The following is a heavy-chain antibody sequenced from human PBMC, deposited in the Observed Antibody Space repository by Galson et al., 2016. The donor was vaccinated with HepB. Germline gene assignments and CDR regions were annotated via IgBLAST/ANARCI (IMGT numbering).Heavy chain of an antibody. CDR2: VSSDGTIK. D-gene: IGHD1/OR15-1a*01. CDR3: VREHPGGDY. Sequence: SLRLSCAASGLTFSNYWMHWIRQPPGKALVWVSRVSSDGTIKTYADSVKGRFTVSRDNAKNTLHLQVNSLRVEDTAVYYCVREHPGGDYWGQGTLVTVSS. CDR1: GLTFSNYW. J-gene: IGHJ4*02. V-gene: IGHV3-74*01.